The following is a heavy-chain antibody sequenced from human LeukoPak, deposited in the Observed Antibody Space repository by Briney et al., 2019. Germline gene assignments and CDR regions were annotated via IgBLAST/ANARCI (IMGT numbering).Heavy chain of an antibody. J-gene: IGHJ4*02. CDR3: AIPPYCSSTSCFDY. Sequence: ASVKVSCKVSGYTLTELSMHWVRQAPGKGLEWMGGFDPEDGETIYAQKFQGRVTLTEDTSTDTAYMELSSLRSEDTAVYYCAIPPYCSSTSCFDYWGQGTLVTVSS. CDR1: GYTLTELS. CDR2: FDPEDGET. D-gene: IGHD2-2*01. V-gene: IGHV1-24*01.